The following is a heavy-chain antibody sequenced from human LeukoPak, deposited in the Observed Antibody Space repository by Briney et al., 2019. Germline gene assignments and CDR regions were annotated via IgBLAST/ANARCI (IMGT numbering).Heavy chain of an antibody. CDR2: IKQDGSEK. V-gene: IGHV3-7*01. D-gene: IGHD1-26*01. CDR3: AKGSYALDY. CDR1: GFTFSSYW. Sequence: GGSLRLSCAASGFTFSSYWVSWVRQAPGKGLEWVANIKQDGSEKYYVDSVKGRFTISRDNAKNSLYLQMNSLRAEDTAVYYCAKGSYALDYWGQGTLVTVSS. J-gene: IGHJ4*02.